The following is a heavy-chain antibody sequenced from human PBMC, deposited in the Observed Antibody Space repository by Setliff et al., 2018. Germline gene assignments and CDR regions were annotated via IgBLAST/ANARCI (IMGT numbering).Heavy chain of an antibody. Sequence: SVKVSCRASGGTFTNHAISWVRQAPGQAFEWLGGIVPLYDVSTYARKFQGRVTITADEGTSTAYMELISLTSDDTAVYYCARDSGEVELDSTGDYSYYYMDVWGKGTTVTVS. V-gene: IGHV1-69*13. CDR3: ARDSGEVELDSTGDYSYYYMDV. J-gene: IGHJ6*03. CDR2: IVPLYDVS. CDR1: GGTFTNHA. D-gene: IGHD3-10*01.